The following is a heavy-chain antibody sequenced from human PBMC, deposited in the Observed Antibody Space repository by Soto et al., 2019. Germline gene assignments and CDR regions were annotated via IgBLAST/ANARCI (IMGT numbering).Heavy chain of an antibody. CDR1: GFSFSTYW. V-gene: IGHV3-74*01. CDR3: VRDPFTAGNAFDI. Sequence: EVQLVESGGGLVQPGGSLRLSCAASGFSFSTYWMHWVRQAPGEGPVWVSRINGDASHTDYADAAKGRFPISRDNTKNTLFLQMDSLRDEDTAVHFCVRDPFTAGNAFDIWGQGTMLTVSS. CDR2: INGDASHT. J-gene: IGHJ3*02. D-gene: IGHD2-21*02.